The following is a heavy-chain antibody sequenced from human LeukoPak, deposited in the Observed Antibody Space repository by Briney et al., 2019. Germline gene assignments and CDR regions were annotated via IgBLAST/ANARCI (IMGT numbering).Heavy chain of an antibody. CDR1: GFTFSDDY. CDR3: ARDMYYYNSSAFYHYYYGMDV. Sequence: GGSLRLSCAASGFTFSDDYMSWIRQAPGKGLEWVSYISNSGYTIYYADSVTGRFTISRDNAKNTLYLQMNSLRAEDTAVYYCARDMYYYNSSAFYHYYYGMDVWGQGTTVTVSS. V-gene: IGHV3-11*04. J-gene: IGHJ6*02. D-gene: IGHD3-22*01. CDR2: ISNSGYTI.